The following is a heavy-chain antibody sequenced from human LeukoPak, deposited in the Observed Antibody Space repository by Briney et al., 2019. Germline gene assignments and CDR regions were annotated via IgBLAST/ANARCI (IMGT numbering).Heavy chain of an antibody. J-gene: IGHJ4*02. CDR3: AKDRGY. CDR2: LSGSGGST. Sequence: GGSLRLSCAASGFIFNSYVMTWVRQAPGKGLEWVSALSGSGGSTYYADSVKGRFTISRDNSKNTLCLQMNSLRADDTAVYYCAKDRGYWGQGTLVTVSS. CDR1: GFIFNSYV. V-gene: IGHV3-23*01.